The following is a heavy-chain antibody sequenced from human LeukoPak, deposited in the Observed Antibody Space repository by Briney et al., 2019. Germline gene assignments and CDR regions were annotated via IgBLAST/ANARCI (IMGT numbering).Heavy chain of an antibody. CDR1: GGTSRGYY. CDR2: INHSGST. CDR3: ARASHDYSIYGMDV. Sequence: SQTLSLTRALYGGTSRGYYWSWIRHPPGKGLNWIGEINHSGSTNYNPSLKSRVTISVDPSKSQFSLKLSSVTAADTAVYCCARASHDYSIYGMDVWSQGTTVTVSS. V-gene: IGHV4-34*01. J-gene: IGHJ6*02.